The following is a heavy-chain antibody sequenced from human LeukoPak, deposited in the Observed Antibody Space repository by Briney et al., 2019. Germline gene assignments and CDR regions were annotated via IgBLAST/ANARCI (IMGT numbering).Heavy chain of an antibody. CDR2: IRSKAYGGTT. V-gene: IGHV3-49*03. D-gene: IGHD6-13*01. CDR1: GFTLGDYA. CDR3: TRDFSSIWYGTTDY. Sequence: GGSLRLSCTASGFTLGDYAMSWFRQAPGKGLEWIGFIRSKAYGGTTEYAASVKGRFTISRDDSKSIAYLQMNSLKTEDTAVYYCTRDFSSIWYGTTDYRGQGTLVTVSS. J-gene: IGHJ4*02.